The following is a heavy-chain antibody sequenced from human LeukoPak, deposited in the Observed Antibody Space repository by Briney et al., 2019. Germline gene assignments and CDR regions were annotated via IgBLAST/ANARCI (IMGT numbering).Heavy chain of an antibody. D-gene: IGHD1-1*01. J-gene: IGHJ2*01. V-gene: IGHV3-21*01. CDR2: ISSRSSYI. CDR3: AREYTYWYFDL. CDR1: GFTFSSYS. Sequence: GGSLRLSCAASGFTFSSYSMNWVRQAPGKGLEWVSSISSRSSYIYYADSVKGRFTISRDNAKNSLYLQMNSLRAEDTAVYYCAREYTYWYFDLWGRGTLVTVSS.